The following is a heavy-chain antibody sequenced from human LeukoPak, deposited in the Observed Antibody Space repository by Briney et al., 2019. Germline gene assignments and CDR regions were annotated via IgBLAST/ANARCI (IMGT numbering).Heavy chain of an antibody. Sequence: SETLSLTCAVYGGSFSGYYWSWIRQPPGKGLEWIGEINHSGSTNYNPSLKSRVTISVDRSKNQFSLKLSSVTAADTAVYYCASVDTAMVNDYWGQGTLVTVSS. D-gene: IGHD5-18*01. CDR3: ASVDTAMVNDY. CDR2: INHSGST. CDR1: GGSFSGYY. V-gene: IGHV4-34*01. J-gene: IGHJ4*02.